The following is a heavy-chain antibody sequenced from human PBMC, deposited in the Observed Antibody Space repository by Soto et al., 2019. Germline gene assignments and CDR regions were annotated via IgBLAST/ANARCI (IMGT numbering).Heavy chain of an antibody. D-gene: IGHD2-8*01. Sequence: SETLSLTCSVNGDSINSGSISSGDFFWHWIRQHPGKGLEWLGYIYYSGNTYYNPSLKGRVSMSVDTAENQFSLKLSSVAAADTAVYYCARGVSGVAGWFDPWGQGTVVTVSS. CDR3: ARGVSGVAGWFDP. CDR2: IYYSGNT. J-gene: IGHJ5*02. CDR1: GDSINSGSISSGDFF. V-gene: IGHV4-31*03.